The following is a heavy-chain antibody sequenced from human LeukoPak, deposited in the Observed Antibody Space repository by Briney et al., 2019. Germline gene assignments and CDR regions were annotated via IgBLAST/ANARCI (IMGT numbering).Heavy chain of an antibody. CDR3: ARLKFMNYYDNSGSGMDV. J-gene: IGHJ6*02. CDR1: GDSFSEFW. Sequence: GEALKISCKGAGDSFSEFWIGWGRQMPGKSLEWMGVIYPGDSNTRYGPSFQGQVTFSADKSISTAYLQWNYLKASDTAIYYCARLKFMNYYDNSGSGMDVWGQGTKVTVSS. CDR2: IYPGDSNT. D-gene: IGHD3-22*01. V-gene: IGHV5-51*01.